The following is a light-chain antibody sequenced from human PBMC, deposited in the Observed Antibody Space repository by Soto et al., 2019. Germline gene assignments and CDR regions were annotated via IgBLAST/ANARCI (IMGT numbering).Light chain of an antibody. J-gene: IGKJ3*01. Sequence: EIVMMQSPATLSVSPGERATLSCRASQSISDNLAWYQQKPGQAPRLLIYGVSTRATAVPARFSGSGSGTEFTLTISSLQSEDFAVYSCQQYNNWPLTFGPGTKVDIK. CDR1: QSISDN. CDR3: QQYNNWPLT. CDR2: GVS. V-gene: IGKV3-15*01.